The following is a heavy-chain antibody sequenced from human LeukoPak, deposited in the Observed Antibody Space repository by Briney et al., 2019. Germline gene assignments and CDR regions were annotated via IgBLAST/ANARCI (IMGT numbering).Heavy chain of an antibody. V-gene: IGHV3-21*04. Sequence: PGGSLRLSCVTSGFSFSTSAMNWVRQAPGKGLEWVSSINQGTTHIYYAGSVRGRFTISRDNSKNTLYLQMNSLRAEDTAVYYCATHYYDIPNWFDPWGQGTLVTVSS. CDR3: ATHYYDIPNWFDP. D-gene: IGHD3-22*01. J-gene: IGHJ5*02. CDR2: INQGTTHI. CDR1: GFSFSTSA.